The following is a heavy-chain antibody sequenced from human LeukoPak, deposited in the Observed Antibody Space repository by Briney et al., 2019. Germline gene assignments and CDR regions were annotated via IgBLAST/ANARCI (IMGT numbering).Heavy chain of an antibody. D-gene: IGHD1-14*01. V-gene: IGHV4-34*01. J-gene: IGHJ6*02. CDR3: AIRGRGMDV. CDR2: INHSGST. Sequence: SETLSLTCAVYGGSFSGYYWSWLRQPPGKGLEWIGEINHSGSTNYNPSLESRVTISVDTSKNQFSLKLSSVTAADTAVYYCAIRGRGMDVWGQGTTVTVSS. CDR1: GGSFSGYY.